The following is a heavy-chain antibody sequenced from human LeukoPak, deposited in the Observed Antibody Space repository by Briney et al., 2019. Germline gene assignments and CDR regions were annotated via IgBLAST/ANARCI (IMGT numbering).Heavy chain of an antibody. CDR3: ATRGSGSPFDP. CDR2: IYYSGST. J-gene: IGHJ5*02. Sequence: SETLSLTCTVSGASFSGYYWSWIRQPPGKGLEWIGYIYYSGSTNYNPSPKSRVTISLDRSKNQFALKLSSVTAADTAVYYCATRGSGSPFDPWGQGTLVTVSS. D-gene: IGHD3-10*01. V-gene: IGHV4-59*01. CDR1: GASFSGYY.